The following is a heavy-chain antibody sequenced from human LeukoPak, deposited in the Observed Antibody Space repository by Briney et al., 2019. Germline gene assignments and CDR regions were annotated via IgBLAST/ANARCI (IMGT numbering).Heavy chain of an antibody. CDR2: IYYSGST. CDR1: GGSISSSSYY. Sequence: PSETLSLTCTVSGGSISSSSYYWGWIRQPPGKGLEWIGSIYYSGSTYYNPSLKSRVTISVDTSKNQFSLKLSSVTAADTAVYYCAGRTMVRGMEDYWGQGTLVTVSS. CDR3: AGRTMVRGMEDY. J-gene: IGHJ4*02. D-gene: IGHD3-10*01. V-gene: IGHV4-39*07.